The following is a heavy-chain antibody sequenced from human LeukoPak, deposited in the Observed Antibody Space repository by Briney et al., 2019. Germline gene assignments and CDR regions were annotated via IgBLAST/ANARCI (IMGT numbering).Heavy chain of an antibody. V-gene: IGHV4-4*02. CDR1: GDSISSDIW. D-gene: IGHD2-2*01. J-gene: IGHJ4*02. CDR3: ARVGSSTNGEIDY. Sequence: SGTLSLTCAVSGDSISSDIWWNWVRQPPGKGLEWIGEIHHSGSTNYNPSLKSRVTISVDTSKNQFSLKLSSVTAADTAVYYCARVGSSTNGEIDYWGQGTLVTVSS. CDR2: IHHSGST.